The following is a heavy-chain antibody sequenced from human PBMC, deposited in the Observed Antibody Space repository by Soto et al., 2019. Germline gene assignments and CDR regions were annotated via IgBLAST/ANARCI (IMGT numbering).Heavy chain of an antibody. CDR1: GFTFSSYA. Sequence: GGFLRLSREASGFTFSSYAMRWVPQALGKGMEWVSAISGSGGSTYYADSVKGRFTISRDNSKNTLYLQMNSLRAEDTAVYYCAKDGYDFWSGYPGGEYNWFDPWGQGT. J-gene: IGHJ5*02. CDR2: ISGSGGST. V-gene: IGHV3-23*01. CDR3: AKDGYDFWSGYPGGEYNWFDP. D-gene: IGHD3-3*01.